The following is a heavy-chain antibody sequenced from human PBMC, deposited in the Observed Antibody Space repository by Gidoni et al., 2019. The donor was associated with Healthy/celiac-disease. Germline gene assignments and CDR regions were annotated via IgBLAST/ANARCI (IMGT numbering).Heavy chain of an antibody. CDR3: ARYIRKLVRTIYYYYMDV. D-gene: IGHD6-6*01. Sequence: QVQLVESGGGWVKPGGSLRLSCAASGLPLSDYYLSWIRQAPGKGLEWVSYISSSGSTIYYADSVKGRFTISRDNAKHSLYLQMNRLRAEDTAVYYCARYIRKLVRTIYYYYMDVWGKGTTVTVSS. CDR1: GLPLSDYY. J-gene: IGHJ6*03. CDR2: ISSSGSTI. V-gene: IGHV3-11*01.